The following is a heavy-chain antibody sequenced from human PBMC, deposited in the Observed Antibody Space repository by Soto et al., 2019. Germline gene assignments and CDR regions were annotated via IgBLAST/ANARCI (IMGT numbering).Heavy chain of an antibody. V-gene: IGHV4-30-4*01. CDR2: ISYSGST. CDR3: ARERAITATGTRQIDS. D-gene: IGHD6-13*01. CDR1: GGYINSGDYY. Sequence: QVQLQESGPGLVKASQTLSLTCTVSGGYINSGDYYWSWIRQPPGEGLEWIGYISYSGSTHYSPSLTSRVTMSVDPSKSQFSLKLTSVTAADTAVYFCARERAITATGTRQIDSWGQGTLVTVSS. J-gene: IGHJ4*02.